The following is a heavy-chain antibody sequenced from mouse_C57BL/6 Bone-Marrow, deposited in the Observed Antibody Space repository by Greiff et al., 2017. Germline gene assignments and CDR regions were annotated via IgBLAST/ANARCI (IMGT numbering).Heavy chain of an antibody. V-gene: IGHV5-6*01. CDR3: ARLRRRRYYFDY. CDR1: GFTFSSYG. J-gene: IGHJ2*01. D-gene: IGHD2-12*01. CDR2: ISSGGSYT. Sequence: EVQVVESGGDLVKPGGSLKLSCAASGFTFSSYGMSWVRQTPDKRLEWVATISSGGSYTYYPDSVKGRFTISRDNAKNTLYLQMISLKSEDTAMYYCARLRRRRYYFDYWGQGTTLTVSS.